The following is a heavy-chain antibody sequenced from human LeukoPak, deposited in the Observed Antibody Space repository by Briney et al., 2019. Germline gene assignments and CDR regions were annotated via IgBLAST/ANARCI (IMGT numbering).Heavy chain of an antibody. Sequence: SETLSLTCTVSGESISGYYWSWIRQFPGKGLEWIGYIYYSGSTTYNPSLQSRITISVDTSKNQFSLKLRSVTAADTAVYYCARQKTKSPVYYYYGMGVWGQGTTVTVSS. CDR2: IYYSGST. V-gene: IGHV4-59*01. J-gene: IGHJ6*02. D-gene: IGHD2-8*01. CDR3: ARQKTKSPVYYYYGMGV. CDR1: GESISGYY.